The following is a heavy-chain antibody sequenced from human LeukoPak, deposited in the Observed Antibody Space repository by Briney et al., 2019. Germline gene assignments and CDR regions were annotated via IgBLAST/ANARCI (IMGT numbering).Heavy chain of an antibody. V-gene: IGHV1-18*01. D-gene: IGHD6-19*01. CDR2: ISAYNGNT. CDR3: ARDLGGIAVAALSFDY. CDR1: GYTFTSYG. Sequence: ASGKVSCKASGYTFTSYGISWVRQAPGQGLEWMGWISAYNGNTNYAQKLQGRVTMTTDTSTSTAYMELRSLRSDDTAVYYCARDLGGIAVAALSFDYWGQGTLVTVSS. J-gene: IGHJ4*02.